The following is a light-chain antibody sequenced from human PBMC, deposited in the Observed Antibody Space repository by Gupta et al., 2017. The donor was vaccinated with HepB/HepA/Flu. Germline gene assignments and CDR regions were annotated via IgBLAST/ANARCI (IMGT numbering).Light chain of an antibody. CDR3: QHYMNWPLT. Sequence: EIVMTQSPATLSVSPGERATLSCRASQSVSSYLAWYQQKPGQAPRLLIYDASTRATGIPARFSGSGSGTEFTLTISSLQSEDCAVDYCQHYMNWPLTFGGGTKLEIK. CDR1: QSVSSY. J-gene: IGKJ4*01. V-gene: IGKV3-15*01. CDR2: DAS.